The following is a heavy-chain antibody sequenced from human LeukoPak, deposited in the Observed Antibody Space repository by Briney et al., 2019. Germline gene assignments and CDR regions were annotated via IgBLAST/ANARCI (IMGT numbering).Heavy chain of an antibody. CDR2: IIPIFDTA. CDR1: GGTFSSYA. J-gene: IGHJ4*02. CDR3: ARGSTMDPEYFDY. Sequence: ASVKVSCKASGGTFSSYAISWVRQAPGQGLEWMGGIIPIFDTANYAQKFQGRVTITADESTSTAYMELSSLRSEDTAVYYCARGSTMDPEYFDYWGQGTLVAVSS. V-gene: IGHV1-69*13. D-gene: IGHD4/OR15-4a*01.